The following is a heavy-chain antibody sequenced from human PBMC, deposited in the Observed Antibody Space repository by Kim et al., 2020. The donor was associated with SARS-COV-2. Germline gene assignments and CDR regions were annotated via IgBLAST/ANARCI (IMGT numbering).Heavy chain of an antibody. Sequence: GGSLRLSCAASGFTFSSYSMNWVRQAPGKGLEWVSSISSSSSYIYYADSVKGRFTISRDNAKNSLYLQMNSLRAEDTAVYYCARGLGVTGPPPEIAFDIWGQGTMVTVSS. D-gene: IGHD1-20*01. CDR2: ISSSSSYI. CDR3: ARGLGVTGPPPEIAFDI. J-gene: IGHJ3*02. V-gene: IGHV3-21*01. CDR1: GFTFSSYS.